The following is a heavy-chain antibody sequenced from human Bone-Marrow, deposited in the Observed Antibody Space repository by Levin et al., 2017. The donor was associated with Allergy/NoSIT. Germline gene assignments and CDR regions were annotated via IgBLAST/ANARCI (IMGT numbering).Heavy chain of an antibody. Sequence: LSLTCAASEVIFSSCTLNWVRQAPGKGLEWVSSISSSSYIYYADSVKGRFTISRDNAKNSVYLQMNSLRAEDTAVYFCARDPPSTIVGDSSRFASWGQGTLVTVSS. D-gene: IGHD1-26*01. CDR3: ARDPPSTIVGDSSRFAS. J-gene: IGHJ4*02. CDR2: ISSSSYI. V-gene: IGHV3-21*06. CDR1: EVIFSSCT.